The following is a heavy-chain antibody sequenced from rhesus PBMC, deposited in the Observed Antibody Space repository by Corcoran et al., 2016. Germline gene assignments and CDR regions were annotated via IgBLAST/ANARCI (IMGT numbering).Heavy chain of an antibody. CDR1: GGSISRNY. CDR3: ARHEGGYTVKRTLDY. D-gene: IGHD4-23*01. J-gene: IGHJ4*01. V-gene: IGHV4-169*01. CDR2: IYGSGSST. Sequence: QLQLQESGPGLVKPSETLSVTCAVSGGSISRNYWSWIRQPPGEGLEWSGRIYGSGSSTNYNPSLQSRVTLSVDTSKTQLSLKLSSVTAADTAVYYCARHEGGYTVKRTLDYWGQGVLVTVSS.